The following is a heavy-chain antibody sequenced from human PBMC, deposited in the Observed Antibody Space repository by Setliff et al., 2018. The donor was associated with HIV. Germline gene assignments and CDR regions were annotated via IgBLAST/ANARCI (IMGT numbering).Heavy chain of an antibody. J-gene: IGHJ3*01. CDR1: GGSISTYY. CDR2: VSYSGST. Sequence: LSLTCSVSGGSISTYYWSWIRQPPGKGLEWLGYVSYSGSTNFNPSLESRLAMSVDMSKKHFSLDLYSVTAADTAVYYCARDHNSGTLHAFDLWGQGTKVTVSS. V-gene: IGHV4-59*01. D-gene: IGHD1-26*01. CDR3: ARDHNSGTLHAFDL.